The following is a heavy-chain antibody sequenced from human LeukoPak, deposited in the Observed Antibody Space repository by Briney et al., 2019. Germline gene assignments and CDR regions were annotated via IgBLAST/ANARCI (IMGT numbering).Heavy chain of an antibody. CDR1: GFTVSSDY. D-gene: IGHD3-3*01. CDR2: IYYSGST. CDR3: ARQGEYYYDFWSGYFLNWFDP. Sequence: GSLRLSCAASGFTVSSDYMSWVRQAPGKGLEWIGSIYYSGSTYYNPSLKSRVTISVDTSKNQFSLKLSSVTAADTAVYYCARQGEYYYDFWSGYFLNWFDPWGQGTLVTVSS. V-gene: IGHV4-39*01. J-gene: IGHJ5*02.